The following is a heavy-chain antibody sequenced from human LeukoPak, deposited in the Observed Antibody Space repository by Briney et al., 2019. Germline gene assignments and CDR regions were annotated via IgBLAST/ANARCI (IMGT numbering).Heavy chain of an antibody. D-gene: IGHD6-19*01. V-gene: IGHV4-59*01. CDR2: IYYSGST. J-gene: IGHJ5*02. Sequence: PSETLSLTCTVSGDSISSYYWSWLRQPPGKGLEWIGYIYYSGSTNYNPSLKSRVTISVDTSKNQFSLKLSSVTAADTAVYYCARAPREALAGTRFDPWGQGTLVTVSS. CDR1: GDSISSYY. CDR3: ARAPREALAGTRFDP.